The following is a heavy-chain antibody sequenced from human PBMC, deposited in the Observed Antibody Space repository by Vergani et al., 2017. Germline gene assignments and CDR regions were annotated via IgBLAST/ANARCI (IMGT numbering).Heavy chain of an antibody. CDR3: ARSLVAGMGGH. J-gene: IGHJ1*01. CDR1: GFTFSSYS. V-gene: IGHV3-48*01. CDR2: ISTTSDTI. D-gene: IGHD6-19*01. Sequence: DVQLVESGGDLVQPGGSLRLSCAASGFTFSSYSMNWVRQAPGKGLEWLSYISTTSDTIYYADSVRGRFAISRDNAKNSLYLAMTSLRVEDTAVYFCARSLVAGMGGHWGQGTRVAVSS.